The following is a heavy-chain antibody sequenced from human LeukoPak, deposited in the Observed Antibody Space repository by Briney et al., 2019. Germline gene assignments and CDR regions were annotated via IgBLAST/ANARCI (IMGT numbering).Heavy chain of an antibody. CDR3: ARDLSPPGAYYYFGMDV. Sequence: GRSLRLSCAAPGFTFSSYGMHWVRQAPGKGLEWVALISYDGSIAYYSDSVKGRFTISRDNSKNTLNLQMNGLRVEDTATYYCARDLSPPGAYYYFGMDVWGQGTTVTVSS. CDR1: GFTFSSYG. D-gene: IGHD1-14*01. CDR2: ISYDGSIA. V-gene: IGHV3-33*08. J-gene: IGHJ6*02.